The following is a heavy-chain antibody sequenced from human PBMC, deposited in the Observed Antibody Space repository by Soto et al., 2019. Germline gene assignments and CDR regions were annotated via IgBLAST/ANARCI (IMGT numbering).Heavy chain of an antibody. CDR1: EFTFSNHD. Sequence: VQLVESGGGLVQPGGSLRLSCAASEFTFSNHDMLWVRQPTGKGLEWVSAIGTAGNTYYPGSVRGRFTVSRDNARNSLYLQMNSLRVGDSAVYYCARDVKAADVYWHLDLWGRGTLVTVSS. J-gene: IGHJ2*01. CDR2: IGTAGNT. CDR3: ARDVKAADVYWHLDL. V-gene: IGHV3-13*01.